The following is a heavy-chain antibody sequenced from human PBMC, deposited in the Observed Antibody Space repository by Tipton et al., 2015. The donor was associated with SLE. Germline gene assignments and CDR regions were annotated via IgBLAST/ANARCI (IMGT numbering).Heavy chain of an antibody. V-gene: IGHV3-23*01. J-gene: IGHJ3*01. CDR2: INGSGGTT. CDR1: GFTFSSYA. D-gene: IGHD2-8*01. CDR3: AKPIDGNGSFAFHL. Sequence: SLRLSCAASGFTFSSYAMTWVRQAPGKGLEWVSEINGSGGTTFYADSVKGRFTIYRDNSKDTLFLQMNSLRAEDTALYYCAKPIDGNGSFAFHLWGQGTMVTVSS.